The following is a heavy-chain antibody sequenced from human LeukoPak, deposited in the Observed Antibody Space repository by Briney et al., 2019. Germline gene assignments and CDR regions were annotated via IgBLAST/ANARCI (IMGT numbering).Heavy chain of an antibody. CDR2: VWYDGNNE. CDR1: GFTFSNYV. J-gene: IGHJ6*02. V-gene: IGHV3-33*01. D-gene: IGHD3-22*01. CDR3: ARDRSPYYYDDMSWYGMDV. Sequence: GGSLRLSCAASGFTFSNYVMHWVRQAPGKGLKWVALVWYDGNNEYYADSVKGRFTISRDNSKKTLYLQMNSLRGDDTAVYYCARDRSPYYYDDMSWYGMDVWGQGTTVTVSS.